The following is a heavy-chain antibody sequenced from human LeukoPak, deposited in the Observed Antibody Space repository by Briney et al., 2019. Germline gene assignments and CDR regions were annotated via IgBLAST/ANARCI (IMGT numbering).Heavy chain of an antibody. CDR2: INHSGST. CDR1: GGSISGYY. D-gene: IGHD3-16*01. CDR3: ARWGRDYYYGMDV. V-gene: IGHV4-34*01. Sequence: SETLSLTCTVSGGSISGYYWSWIRQPPGKGLEWIGEINHSGSTNYNPSLKSRVTISVDTSKNQFSLKLTSVTAADTAVYYCARWGRDYYYGMDVWGQGTTVTVSS. J-gene: IGHJ6*02.